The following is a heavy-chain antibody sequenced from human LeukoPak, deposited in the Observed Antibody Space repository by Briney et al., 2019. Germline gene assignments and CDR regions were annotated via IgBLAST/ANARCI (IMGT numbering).Heavy chain of an antibody. CDR3: ARAHKGWLGKQWLVYYYYMDV. V-gene: IGHV3-20*04. J-gene: IGHJ6*03. Sequence: PGGSLRLSCAASGFTFDDYGMSWVRQAPGKGLEWVSGINWNGGSTGYADSVKGRFTISRDNAKNSLYLQMNSLRAEDTALYYCARAHKGWLGKQWLVYYYYMDVWGKGTTVTVSS. D-gene: IGHD6-19*01. CDR2: INWNGGST. CDR1: GFTFDDYG.